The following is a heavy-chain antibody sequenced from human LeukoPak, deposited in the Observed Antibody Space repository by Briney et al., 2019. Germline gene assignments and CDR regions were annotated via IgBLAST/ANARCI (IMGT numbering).Heavy chain of an antibody. Sequence: GGSLRLSCAASGFTFSSYWMSWVRQAPGKGLEWVANIKQDGSEKYYVDSAKGRFTISRDNAKNSLSLQLNSLRVEDTAVYYCVRGHYDVLAASYKWTPDYWGQGTLVTVSS. J-gene: IGHJ4*02. CDR3: VRGHYDVLAASYKWTPDY. D-gene: IGHD3-9*01. CDR1: GFTFSSYW. CDR2: IKQDGSEK. V-gene: IGHV3-7*01.